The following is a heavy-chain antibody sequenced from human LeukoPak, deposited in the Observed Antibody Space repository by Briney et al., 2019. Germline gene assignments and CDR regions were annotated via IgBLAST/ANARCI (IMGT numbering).Heavy chain of an antibody. D-gene: IGHD1-7*01. V-gene: IGHV1-8*01. Sequence: ASVKVSCKASGYTFTSYDINWVRQATGQGLGWMGWMNPNSGNTGYAQKFQGRVTMTRNTSISTAYMGLSSLRSEDTAVYYCARASITGTTEFDYWGQGTLVTVSS. J-gene: IGHJ4*02. CDR3: ARASITGTTEFDY. CDR1: GYTFTSYD. CDR2: MNPNSGNT.